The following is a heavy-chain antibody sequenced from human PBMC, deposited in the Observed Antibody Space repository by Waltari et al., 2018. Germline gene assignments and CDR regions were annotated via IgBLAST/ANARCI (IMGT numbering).Heavy chain of an antibody. CDR3: ARFKGRGSGSYYNFDY. CDR1: GYSISSGDY. J-gene: IGHJ4*02. D-gene: IGHD3-10*01. CDR2: IYYSGST. V-gene: IGHV4-38-2*01. Sequence: QVHLQESGPGLVRPSETLSLTCGVSGYSISSGDYWGWIRQSPGKGLEWIGNIYYSGSTNYNPSLKSRVTISVDTSKNQFSLKLSSVTAADTAVYYCARFKGRGSGSYYNFDYWGQGTLVTVSS.